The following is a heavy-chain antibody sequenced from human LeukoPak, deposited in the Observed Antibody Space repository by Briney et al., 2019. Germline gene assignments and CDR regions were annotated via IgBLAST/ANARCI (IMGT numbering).Heavy chain of an antibody. CDR1: GFTFSSYG. CDR3: AKEVKRCSSTSCSYYFDY. V-gene: IGHV3-30*18. Sequence: GGSLRLSCAASGFTFSSYGMHWVRQAPGKGLEWVAVISYDGSNKYYADSVEGRFTISRDNSKNTLYLQMNSLRAEDTAVYYCAKEVKRCSSTSCSYYFDYWGQGTLVTVSS. CDR2: ISYDGSNK. J-gene: IGHJ4*02. D-gene: IGHD2-2*01.